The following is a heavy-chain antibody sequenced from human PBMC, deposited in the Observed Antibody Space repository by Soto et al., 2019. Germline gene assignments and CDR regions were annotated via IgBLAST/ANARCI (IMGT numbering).Heavy chain of an antibody. V-gene: IGHV3-30-3*01. J-gene: IGHJ6*02. CDR2: ISFDGSKT. D-gene: IGHD6-13*01. Sequence: VQLVESGGGVVQPGRSLRLSCAASGFTFSIYAMNWVRQGPGKGLEWVAFISFDGSKTYYADSVKGRFTISRDNSRNTVYLQMNNLRPGDAAVYHCANLLNVAAAGTPHYYGVDVWGQGTTVTVS. CDR3: ANLLNVAAAGTPHYYGVDV. CDR1: GFTFSIYA.